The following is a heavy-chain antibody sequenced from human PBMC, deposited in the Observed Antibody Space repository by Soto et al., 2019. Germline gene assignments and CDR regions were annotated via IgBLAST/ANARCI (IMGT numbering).Heavy chain of an antibody. CDR1: GFTVSSFY. D-gene: IGHD3-3*01. Sequence: EVQLVESGGGLVQPGGSLRLSCAASGFTVSSFYMTWVRQAPGKGLQWVAVISSGGSTYYADSVKGRFTISRDNSKNTLYLEINSLRAEDTAVYYCARDTFGGAYDFWHGGQGTLVTVSS. CDR3: ARDTFGGAYDFWH. V-gene: IGHV3-66*01. CDR2: ISSGGST. J-gene: IGHJ4*02.